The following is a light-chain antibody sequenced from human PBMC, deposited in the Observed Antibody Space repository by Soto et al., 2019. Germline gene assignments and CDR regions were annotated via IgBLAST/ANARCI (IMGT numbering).Light chain of an antibody. CDR3: QSYDRSLSGYV. V-gene: IGLV1-40*01. CDR2: GIT. J-gene: IGLJ1*01. Sequence: QSVLTQPPSVSGAPGQWVTISCTGSSSNFGAGFDVHWYQQLPGTAPKLLIYGITNRPSGVPDRFSGSKSGTSASLAITGLQAEDEAVYYCQSYDRSLSGYVFGTGT. CDR1: SSNFGAGFD.